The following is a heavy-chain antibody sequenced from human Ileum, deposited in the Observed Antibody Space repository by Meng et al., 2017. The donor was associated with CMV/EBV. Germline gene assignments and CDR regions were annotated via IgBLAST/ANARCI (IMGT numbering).Heavy chain of an antibody. CDR1: GGSISSGDYY. CDR3: ARYHLSTIFGSFDP. CDR2: IYYSGST. Sequence: SGGSISSGDYYWSWIRQPPGKGLEWIGYIYYSGSTYYNPSLKSRVTISVDTSKNQFSLKLSSVTAADTAVYYCARYHLSTIFGSFDPWGQGTLVTVFS. J-gene: IGHJ5*02. D-gene: IGHD3-3*01. V-gene: IGHV4-30-4*08.